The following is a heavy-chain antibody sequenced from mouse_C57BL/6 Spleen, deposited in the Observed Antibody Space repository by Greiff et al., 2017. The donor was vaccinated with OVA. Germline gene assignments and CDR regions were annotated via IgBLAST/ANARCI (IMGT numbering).Heavy chain of an antibody. D-gene: IGHD3-2*02. Sequence: EVMLVESGGGLVKPGGSLKLSCAASGFTFSSYTMSWVRQTPEKRLEWVATISGGGGNTYYPDSVKGRFTISRDNTKNTLYLQMSSLRSEDTALYYCARRALDSSGSYFDYWGQGTTLTVSS. CDR2: ISGGGGNT. CDR3: ARRALDSSGSYFDY. J-gene: IGHJ2*01. CDR1: GFTFSSYT. V-gene: IGHV5-9*01.